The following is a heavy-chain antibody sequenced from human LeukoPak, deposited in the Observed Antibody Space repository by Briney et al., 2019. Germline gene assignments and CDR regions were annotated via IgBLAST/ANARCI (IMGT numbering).Heavy chain of an antibody. Sequence: TGGSLRLSCAASGFTVSSNYMSWVRQAPGKGLEWVSVIYSGGSTYYADSVKGRFTISRDNSKNTLYLQMNSLRAEDTAVYYCARVYQYYFDYWGQGTLVTVSS. V-gene: IGHV3-66*01. CDR1: GFTVSSNY. CDR3: ARVYQYYFDY. D-gene: IGHD2-2*01. CDR2: IYSGGST. J-gene: IGHJ4*02.